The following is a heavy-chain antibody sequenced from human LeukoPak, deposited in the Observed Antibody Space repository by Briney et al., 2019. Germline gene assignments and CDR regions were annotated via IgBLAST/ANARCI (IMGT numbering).Heavy chain of an antibody. J-gene: IGHJ6*02. V-gene: IGHV3-11*01. CDR3: ARVGYYGSRSYFHYGMDV. CDR1: GFAVKSSY. Sequence: GGSLRLSCAASGFAVKSSYMNWVRQAPGKGLEWVSYISSSGSTIYYADSVKGRFTISRDNAKNSLYLQMNSLRAEDTAVYYCARVGYYGSRSYFHYGMDVWGQGTTVTVSS. D-gene: IGHD3-10*01. CDR2: ISSSGSTI.